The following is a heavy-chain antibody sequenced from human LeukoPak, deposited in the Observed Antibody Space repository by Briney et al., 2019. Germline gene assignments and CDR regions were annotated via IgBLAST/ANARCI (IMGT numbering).Heavy chain of an antibody. Sequence: PSETLSLTCTVSGGSVSSGSYYWSWIRQPPGKGLEWIGYIYYSGSINYNPSLKSRVTISVDTSKNQFSLKLSSVTAADTAVYYCARTYYYDSSNDYWGQGTLVTVSS. J-gene: IGHJ4*02. CDR2: IYYSGSI. CDR1: GGSVSSGSYY. V-gene: IGHV4-61*01. D-gene: IGHD3-22*01. CDR3: ARTYYYDSSNDY.